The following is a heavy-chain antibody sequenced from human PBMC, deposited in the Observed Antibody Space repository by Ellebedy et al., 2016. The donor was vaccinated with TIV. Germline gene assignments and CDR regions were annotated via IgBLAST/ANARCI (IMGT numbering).Heavy chain of an antibody. D-gene: IGHD4-17*01. CDR1: GFTFSSYW. J-gene: IGHJ2*01. V-gene: IGHV3-7*03. CDR2: IKQDGSEK. CDR3: ASGPHGDYWYFDL. Sequence: GGSLRLXXAASGFTFSSYWMSWVRQAPGKGLEWVANIKQDGSEKYYVDSVKGRFTISRDNAKNSLYLQMNSLKTEDTAVYYCASGPHGDYWYFDLWGRGTLVTVSS.